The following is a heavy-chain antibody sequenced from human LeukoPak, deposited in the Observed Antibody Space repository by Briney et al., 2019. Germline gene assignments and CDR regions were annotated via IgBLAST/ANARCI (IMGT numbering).Heavy chain of an antibody. J-gene: IGHJ4*02. CDR1: GYTFTSYD. CDR2: MNPNSGNT. D-gene: IGHD3-22*01. Sequence: GASVKVSCKASGYTFTSYDIKWVRQATGQGLEWMGWMNPNSGNTGYAQKFQGRVTITRNTSISTAYMELSSLRSEDTAVYYCARGTHSNYYDSSGYDTDLDYWGQGTLVTVSS. CDR3: ARGTHSNYYDSSGYDTDLDY. V-gene: IGHV1-8*01.